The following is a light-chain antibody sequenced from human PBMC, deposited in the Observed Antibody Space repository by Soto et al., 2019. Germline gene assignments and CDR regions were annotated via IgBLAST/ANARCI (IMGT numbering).Light chain of an antibody. CDR1: LNVNSY. J-gene: IGKJ5*01. CDR3: QQRQYWPPIT. V-gene: IGKV3-11*01. Sequence: VLTQSPASLSLSPGERATLSCRASLNVNSYLAWYQQKPGQAPRLLIYDASNRAAGIPARFSGSGSGTDFTLTISSLEPEDFAIYYCQQRQYWPPITFGQGTRLEIK. CDR2: DAS.